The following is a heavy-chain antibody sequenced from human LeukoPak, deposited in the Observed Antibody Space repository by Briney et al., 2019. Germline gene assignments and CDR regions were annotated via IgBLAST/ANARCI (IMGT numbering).Heavy chain of an antibody. V-gene: IGHV3-23*01. CDR2: ISGSGGST. J-gene: IGHJ6*02. CDR3: AGLVVPAGSHIYFYGMDV. CDR1: GFTFSSYA. D-gene: IGHD2-2*01. Sequence: GGSLRLSCAASGFTFSSYAMSWVRQAPGKGLEWVSTISGSGGSTYYADSVKGRFTISRDNSKNTLYLQMNSLRAEDTAIYYCAGLVVPAGSHIYFYGMDVWGQGTTVTVSS.